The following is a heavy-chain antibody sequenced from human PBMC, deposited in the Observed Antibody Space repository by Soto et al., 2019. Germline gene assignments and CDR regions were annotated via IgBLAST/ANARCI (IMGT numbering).Heavy chain of an antibody. D-gene: IGHD2-21*01. Sequence: PSETLSLTCTVSDGSISSGGYYWSWIRQHPGKGLEWIGYIYYSGSTYYNPSLKSRVTISVDTSKNQFSLKLSSVTAADTAVYYCARLAKVVIATYFDYWGQGTLVTVSS. CDR2: IYYSGST. V-gene: IGHV4-31*03. CDR1: DGSISSGGYY. J-gene: IGHJ4*02. CDR3: ARLAKVVIATYFDY.